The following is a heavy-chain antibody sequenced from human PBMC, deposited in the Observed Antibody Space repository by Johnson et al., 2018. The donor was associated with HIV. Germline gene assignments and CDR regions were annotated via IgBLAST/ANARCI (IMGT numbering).Heavy chain of an antibody. J-gene: IGHJ3*02. CDR1: GFTFDHYA. CDR2: IGWDGFTI. Sequence: VQLVESGGGLVQPGRSLRLSCAASGFTFDHYAMHWVRQGPGKGLEWVAGIGWDGFTIGYVDSVKGRFTISRDDATNSLYLQMHSLRTEDTALYYCAKDHNYGSYLLAFDMWGQGTMVSVSS. V-gene: IGHV3-9*01. D-gene: IGHD3-10*01. CDR3: AKDHNYGSYLLAFDM.